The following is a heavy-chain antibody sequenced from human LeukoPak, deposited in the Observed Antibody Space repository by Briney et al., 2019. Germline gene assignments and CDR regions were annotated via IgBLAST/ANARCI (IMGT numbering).Heavy chain of an antibody. CDR1: GYTFTSYD. Sequence: DSVKVSCKASGYTFTSYDINWVRQATGQGLEWMGWMNPNSGNTGYAQKFQGRVTMTRNTSISTAYMELSSLRSEDTAVYYCARELLYCSGGSCYSPLGYWGQGTLVTVSS. V-gene: IGHV1-8*01. J-gene: IGHJ4*02. D-gene: IGHD2-15*01. CDR3: ARELLYCSGGSCYSPLGY. CDR2: MNPNSGNT.